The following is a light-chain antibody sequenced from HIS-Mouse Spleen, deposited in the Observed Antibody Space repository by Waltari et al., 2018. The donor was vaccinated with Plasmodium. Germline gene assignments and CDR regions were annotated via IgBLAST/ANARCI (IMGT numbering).Light chain of an antibody. CDR3: QAWDSSTVV. CDR2: QDS. J-gene: IGLJ2*01. CDR1: KLGYKY. V-gene: IGLV3-1*01. Sequence: SYELTQPPSVSVSPGQTASITCSGDKLGYKYACWYQQKPGQSPGLVIYQDSKRPSGIHERFSGSNSGNTATLTISGTQAMDEADYYCQAWDSSTVVFGGGTKLTVL.